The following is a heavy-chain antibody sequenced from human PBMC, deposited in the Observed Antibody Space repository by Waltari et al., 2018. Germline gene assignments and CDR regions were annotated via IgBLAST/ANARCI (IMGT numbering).Heavy chain of an antibody. CDR1: GGSISSYY. V-gene: IGHV4-59*01. D-gene: IGHD2-8*01. CDR3: ARSRGVRTNWFDP. J-gene: IGHJ5*02. CDR2: IYYSGST. Sequence: QVQLQESGPGLVKPSETLSLTCTVSGGSISSYYWSWIRQPPGKGLEWIGYIYYSGSTNYNPSLKSRVTISVDTSKNQFSLKLSSVTAADTAVYYCARSRGVRTNWFDPWGQGTLVTVSS.